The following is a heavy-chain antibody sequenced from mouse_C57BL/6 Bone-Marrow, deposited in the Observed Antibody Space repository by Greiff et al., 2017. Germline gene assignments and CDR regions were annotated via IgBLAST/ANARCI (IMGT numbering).Heavy chain of an antibody. CDR2: IYPGSGNT. CDR3: ARWASMDY. V-gene: IGHV1-76*01. J-gene: IGHJ4*01. CDR1: GYTFTDYY. Sequence: VQLQQSGAELVRPGASVKLSCKASGYTFTDYYINWVKQKPGQGLEWIARIYPGSGNTYYNEKFKGKATLTAEKSSSTAYMQLSSLTSEDSAVYFCARWASMDYWGQGTSVTVSS.